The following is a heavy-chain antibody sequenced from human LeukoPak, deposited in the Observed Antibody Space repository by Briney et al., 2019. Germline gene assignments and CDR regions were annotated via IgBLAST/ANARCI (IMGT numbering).Heavy chain of an antibody. J-gene: IGHJ4*02. CDR1: GYTFTSYG. Sequence: GASVKVSCKASGYTFTSYGISWVRQAPGQGLEWMGWISAYNGNTNYAQKLQGRVTMTTDTSTSTAYMELRSLRSDDTAVYYCARDHTIDYYDSSGYFDYWGQGTLVTVSS. D-gene: IGHD3-22*01. V-gene: IGHV1-18*01. CDR3: ARDHTIDYYDSSGYFDY. CDR2: ISAYNGNT.